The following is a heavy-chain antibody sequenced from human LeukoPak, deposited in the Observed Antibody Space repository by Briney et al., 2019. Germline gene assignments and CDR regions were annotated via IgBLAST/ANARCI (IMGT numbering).Heavy chain of an antibody. CDR3: AKDRQWLVNYFDY. D-gene: IGHD6-19*01. J-gene: IGHJ4*02. CDR2: ISGSGGST. CDR1: GFTLSSYS. V-gene: IGHV3-23*01. Sequence: GGSLRLSCAASGFTLSSYSMNWVRQAPGKGLEWVSAISGSGGSTYYADSVKGRFTISRDNSKNTLYLQMNSLRAEDTAVYYCAKDRQWLVNYFDYWGQGTLVTVSS.